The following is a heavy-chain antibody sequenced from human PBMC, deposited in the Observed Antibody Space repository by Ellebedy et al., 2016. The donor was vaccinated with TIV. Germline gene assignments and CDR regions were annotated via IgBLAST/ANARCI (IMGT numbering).Heavy chain of an antibody. CDR1: GYTFTGYY. CDR3: ARGYPVTMIVVVDNWFDP. J-gene: IGHJ5*02. Sequence: AASVKVSCKASGYTFTGYYMHWVRQAPGQGLEWMGWINPNSGGTNYAQKFQGWVTMTRDTFISTAYLELSRLRSDDTAVYYCARGYPVTMIVVVDNWFDPWGQGTLATVSS. V-gene: IGHV1-2*04. CDR2: INPNSGGT. D-gene: IGHD3-22*01.